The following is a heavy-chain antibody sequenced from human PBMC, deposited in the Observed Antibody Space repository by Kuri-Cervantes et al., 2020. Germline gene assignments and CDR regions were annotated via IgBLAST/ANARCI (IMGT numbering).Heavy chain of an antibody. D-gene: IGHD3-9*01. V-gene: IGHV3-23*01. J-gene: IGHJ4*02. Sequence: GGSLRLSCAASGFTFSSYAMSWVRQAPGKGLEWVSAISGSDGGTYYADSVKGRFTISRDNSKNTLYLQMNSLRAEDTAVYYCARGRETGRYFDWSLGYWGQGTLVTVSS. CDR3: ARGRETGRYFDWSLGY. CDR2: ISGSDGGT. CDR1: GFTFSSYA.